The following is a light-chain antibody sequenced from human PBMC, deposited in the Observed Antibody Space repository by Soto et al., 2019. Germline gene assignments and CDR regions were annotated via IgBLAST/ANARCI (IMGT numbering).Light chain of an antibody. CDR1: TSKVGGYKN. V-gene: IGLV2-8*01. CDR2: KVN. J-gene: IGLJ1*01. CDR3: SSYAGINNLGV. Sequence: QSVLTQPPSASGSPGQSVTISGTGTTSKVGGYKNVSWYQHHPGKAPNLMIFKVNKRPSGVPDRFSGSKSGNTASLTVSGLQAEDEADYYCSSYAGINNLGVFGTGTKLTVL.